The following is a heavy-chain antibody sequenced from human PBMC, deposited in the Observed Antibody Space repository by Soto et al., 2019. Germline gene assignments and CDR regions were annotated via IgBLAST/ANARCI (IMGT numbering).Heavy chain of an antibody. CDR1: GFTFSSYA. Sequence: EVQLLESGGGLVQPGGSLSLSCAASGFTFSSYAMNWVRQAPGKGLEWVSLIGESGTPTYYADSVKGRFTISRDNSGNTLFLEMYSLRAEDTAVYYCARYIPGVRYYGMDVWGQGTTVTVSS. CDR3: ARYIPGVRYYGMDV. V-gene: IGHV3-23*01. J-gene: IGHJ6*02. CDR2: IGESGTPT. D-gene: IGHD2-2*01.